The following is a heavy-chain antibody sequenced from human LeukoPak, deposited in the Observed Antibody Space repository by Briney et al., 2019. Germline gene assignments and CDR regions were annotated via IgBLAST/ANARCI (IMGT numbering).Heavy chain of an antibody. CDR2: ISWNSGSI. Sequence: GRSLRLSCAASGFTFDDYAMHWVRQAPGKGLEWVSGISWNSGSIGYADSVKGRFTISRDNAKNSLYLQVNSLRAEDTALYYCAKDTAAAGLNWFDPWGQGTLVTVSS. D-gene: IGHD6-13*01. CDR1: GFTFDDYA. CDR3: AKDTAAAGLNWFDP. V-gene: IGHV3-9*01. J-gene: IGHJ5*02.